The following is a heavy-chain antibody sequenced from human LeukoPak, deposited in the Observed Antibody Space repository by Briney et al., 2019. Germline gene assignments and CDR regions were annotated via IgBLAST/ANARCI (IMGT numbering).Heavy chain of an antibody. Sequence: AGGSLRLSCAASGFTYSSYWMHWVRQAPGKGLVWVSRINSDGSSTSYADSVKGRFTISRDNAKNTLYLQMNSLRAEDTAVYYCAREGLLVPFDYWGQGTLVTVSS. J-gene: IGHJ4*02. V-gene: IGHV3-74*01. CDR3: AREGLLVPFDY. D-gene: IGHD6-13*01. CDR2: INSDGSST. CDR1: GFTYSSYW.